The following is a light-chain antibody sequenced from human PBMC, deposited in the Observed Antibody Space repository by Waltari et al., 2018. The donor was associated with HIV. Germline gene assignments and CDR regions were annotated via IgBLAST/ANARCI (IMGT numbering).Light chain of an antibody. V-gene: IGLV2-14*01. Sequence: QSALTQPASVSGSPGQSITISCTGTSSDVGGYNYVSWYQQHPGKAPKLMIYDVSKRPSGVSNRFSGSKSCNTASLTISGLQAEDEADYYCSSYTSSSTLVFGGGTKLTV. CDR3: SSYTSSSTLV. J-gene: IGLJ3*02. CDR1: SSDVGGYNY. CDR2: DVS.